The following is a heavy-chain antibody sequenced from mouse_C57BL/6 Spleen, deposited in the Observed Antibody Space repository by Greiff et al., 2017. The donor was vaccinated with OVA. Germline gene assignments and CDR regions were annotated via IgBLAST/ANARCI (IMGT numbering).Heavy chain of an antibody. CDR1: GYTFTSYG. D-gene: IGHD2-5*01. CDR3: ARRSNSSFDY. J-gene: IGHJ2*01. Sequence: VKLQQSGAELARPGASVKLSCKASGYTFTSYGISWVKQRTGQGLEWIGEIYPRSGNTYYNEKFKGKATLTADKSSSTAYMELRSLTSEDSAVYFCARRSNSSFDYWGQGTTLTVSS. V-gene: IGHV1-81*01. CDR2: IYPRSGNT.